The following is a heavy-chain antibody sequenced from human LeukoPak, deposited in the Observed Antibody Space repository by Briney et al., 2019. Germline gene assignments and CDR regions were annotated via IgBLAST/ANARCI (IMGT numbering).Heavy chain of an antibody. D-gene: IGHD1-26*01. CDR2: IYYSGST. V-gene: IGHV4-39*07. Sequence: PSETLSLTCTVSGGSISSSSYYWGWIRQPPGKGLEWIGSIYYSGSTYYNPSLKSRVTISVDTSKNQFSLKLSSVTAADTAVYYCARDPYAKVGATRSAFDIWGQGTMVTVSS. CDR1: GGSISSSSYY. CDR3: ARDPYAKVGATRSAFDI. J-gene: IGHJ3*02.